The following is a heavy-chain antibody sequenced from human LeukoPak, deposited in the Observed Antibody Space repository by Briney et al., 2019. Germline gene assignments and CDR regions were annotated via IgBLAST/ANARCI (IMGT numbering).Heavy chain of an antibody. CDR1: GFTFSNHW. J-gene: IGHJ4*02. Sequence: PGGSLRLSCAASGFTFSNHWMSWVRQAPGKGLEWIGSIYHSGSTYYNPSLKSRVTISVDTSKNQFSLKLSSVTAADTAVYYCARSPERWLQLLIDYWGQGTLVTVSS. D-gene: IGHD5-24*01. CDR3: ARSPERWLQLLIDY. CDR2: IYHSGST. V-gene: IGHV4-38-2*01.